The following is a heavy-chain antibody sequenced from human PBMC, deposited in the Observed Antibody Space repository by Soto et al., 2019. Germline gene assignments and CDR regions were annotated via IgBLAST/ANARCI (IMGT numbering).Heavy chain of an antibody. Sequence: GGTVSSSSMNWVRQDTGKGLEWVSLISGSGGSTHYADSVEGRFTISRDNSKNTLYLEMDSLRAEDTAVYYCAKVVKFDVLAGYYKGPGYSGMAVWGQGTTVTVSS. CDR3: AKVVKFDVLAGYYKGPGYSGMAV. CDR1: GGTVSSSS. CDR2: ISGSGGST. V-gene: IGHV3-23*01. D-gene: IGHD3-9*01. J-gene: IGHJ6*02.